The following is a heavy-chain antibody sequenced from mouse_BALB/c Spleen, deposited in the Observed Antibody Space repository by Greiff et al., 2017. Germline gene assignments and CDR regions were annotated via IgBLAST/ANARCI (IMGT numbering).Heavy chain of an antibody. CDR1: DSEVFPIAY. D-gene: IGHD1-1*02. Sequence: QVHVKQSGSELRSPGSSVKLSCKDFDSEVFPIAYMSWVRQKPGHGFERIGVILPSIGRTFYGEMFEDKATLDADTVSNTAYLELNSLTSEDSAIYYCARCTAVGAYYYAMDYGGQGTSVTVSS. V-gene: IGHV15-2*02. CDR2: ILPSIGRT. J-gene: IGHJ4*01. CDR3: ARCTAVGAYYYAMDY.